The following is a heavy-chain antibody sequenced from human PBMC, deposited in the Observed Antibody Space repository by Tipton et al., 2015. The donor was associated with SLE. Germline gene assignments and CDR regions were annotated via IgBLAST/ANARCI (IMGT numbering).Heavy chain of an antibody. Sequence: SLRLSCAASGFTFSNAWMSWVRQAPGKGLEWVAVISYDGSNTYSADSVKGRFTISRDNSKNTLYLQMNSLRAEDTAVYYCAKDISYSGTKGGVDYWGQGTLVTVSS. CDR3: AKDISYSGTKGGVDY. CDR1: GFTFSNAW. D-gene: IGHD1-26*01. CDR2: ISYDGSNT. V-gene: IGHV3-30*18. J-gene: IGHJ4*02.